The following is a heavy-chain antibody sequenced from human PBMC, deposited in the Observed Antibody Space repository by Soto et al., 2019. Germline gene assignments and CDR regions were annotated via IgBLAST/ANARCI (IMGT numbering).Heavy chain of an antibody. Sequence: QVQLVQSGAEVKKPGSSVKVSCKASGGTFSSYIISWVRQAPGQGLEWMGRIIPILGIANYAQKFQGRVTSTADKSTSTAYMELSSLRSEDTAVYYCAGFPQTAIVGAAYFDYWGQGTLVTVSS. J-gene: IGHJ4*02. CDR2: IIPILGIA. CDR3: AGFPQTAIVGAAYFDY. V-gene: IGHV1-69*02. CDR1: GGTFSSYI. D-gene: IGHD1-26*01.